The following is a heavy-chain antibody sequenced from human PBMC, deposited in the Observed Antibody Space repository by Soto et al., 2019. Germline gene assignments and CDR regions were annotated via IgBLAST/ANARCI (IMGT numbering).Heavy chain of an antibody. V-gene: IGHV3-30*03. J-gene: IGHJ6*03. Sequence: PGGSLRLSCAASGFTFSSYGMHWVRQAPGKGLEWVAVISYDGSNKYYADSVKGRFTISRDNSKNTLYLQMNSLRAEDTAVYYCARDRSGYDKYYYYYYYMDVWGKGTTVTVSS. CDR2: ISYDGSNK. CDR1: GFTFSSYG. D-gene: IGHD5-12*01. CDR3: ARDRSGYDKYYYYYYYMDV.